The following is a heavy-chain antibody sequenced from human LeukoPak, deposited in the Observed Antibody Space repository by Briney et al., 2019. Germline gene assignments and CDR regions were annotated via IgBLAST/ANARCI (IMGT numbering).Heavy chain of an antibody. J-gene: IGHJ6*03. CDR2: IYTSGST. CDR3: ARDGVLRFLEWSQKGMDV. Sequence: SETLSLTCTVSGGSISSYYWSWIRQPAGKGLEWIGRIYTSGSTNYNPSLKSRVTMSVDTSKNQLSLKLSSVTAADTAVYYCARDGVLRFLEWSQKGMDVWGKGTTVTVSS. D-gene: IGHD3-3*01. V-gene: IGHV4-4*07. CDR1: GGSISSYY.